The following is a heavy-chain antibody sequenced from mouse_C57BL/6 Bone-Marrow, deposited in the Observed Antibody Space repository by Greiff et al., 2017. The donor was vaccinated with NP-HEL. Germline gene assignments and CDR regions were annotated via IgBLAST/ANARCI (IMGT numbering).Heavy chain of an antibody. CDR3: ARDPDGYDNY. D-gene: IGHD2-2*01. CDR2: IYPGSGNT. V-gene: IGHV1-66*01. Sequence: QVTLKESGPELVKPGASVKISCKASGYSFTSYYIHWVKQRPGQGLEWIGWIYPGSGNTKYNEKFKGKATLTADTSSSTAYMQLSSLTSEDSAVYYCARDPDGYDNYWGQGTTLTVSS. CDR1: GYSFTSYY. J-gene: IGHJ2*01.